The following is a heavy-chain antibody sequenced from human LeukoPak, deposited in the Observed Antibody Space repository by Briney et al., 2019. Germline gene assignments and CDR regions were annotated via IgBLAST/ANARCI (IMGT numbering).Heavy chain of an antibody. CDR2: ICYDGSNK. Sequence: PGGSLRLSCAASGFTFSSYGMHWVRQAPGKGLEWVAVICYDGSNKYYADSVKGRFTISRDNSKNTLYLQMNSLRAEDTAVYYCVRVTHSSYSYGYGHGDYWGQGTLVTVSS. J-gene: IGHJ4*02. CDR3: VRVTHSSYSYGYGHGDY. D-gene: IGHD5-18*01. CDR1: GFTFSSYG. V-gene: IGHV3-33*01.